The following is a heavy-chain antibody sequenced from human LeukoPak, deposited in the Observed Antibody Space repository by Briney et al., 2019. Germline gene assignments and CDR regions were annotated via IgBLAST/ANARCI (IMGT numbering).Heavy chain of an antibody. CDR2: INHSGST. CDR3: ARGPRYYDFSSGYYSGAFDI. Sequence: PSETLSLTCAVYGGSFSGYYWSWIRQPPGKGLEWIGEINHSGSTNYNPSLKSRVTISVDTSKNQFSLKLSSVTAADTAVYYCARGPRYYDFSSGYYSGAFDIWGQGTMVTVSS. J-gene: IGHJ3*02. V-gene: IGHV4-34*01. CDR1: GGSFSGYY. D-gene: IGHD3-3*01.